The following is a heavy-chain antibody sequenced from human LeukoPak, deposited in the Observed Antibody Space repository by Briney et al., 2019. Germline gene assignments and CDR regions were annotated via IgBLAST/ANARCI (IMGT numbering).Heavy chain of an antibody. CDR2: INPTGGST. Sequence: ASVKVSCKASGYTFSNYNVHWVRQAPGQGLEWMGIINPTGGSTNYAQKFQGRVTMTRDMSTSTVYMELSSLRSEDTAVYYCARDRYSGSLVDYWGQGTLVTVSS. CDR3: ARDRYSGSLVDY. V-gene: IGHV1-46*01. CDR1: GYTFSNYN. D-gene: IGHD1-26*01. J-gene: IGHJ4*02.